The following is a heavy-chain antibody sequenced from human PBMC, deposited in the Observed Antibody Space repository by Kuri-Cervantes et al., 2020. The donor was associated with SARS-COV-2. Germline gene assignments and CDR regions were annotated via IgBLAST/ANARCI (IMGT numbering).Heavy chain of an antibody. D-gene: IGHD2-15*01. Sequence: ASVKVSCKASGYTFTSYYMHWVRQAPGQGLEWMGIINPSGGSTSYAQKFQGRVTITADESTSTAYMELSSLRSEDTAVYYCARQAVAATPGYYYGMDVWGQGTTVTVSS. V-gene: IGHV1-46*01. J-gene: IGHJ6*02. CDR3: ARQAVAATPGYYYGMDV. CDR1: GYTFTSYY. CDR2: INPSGGST.